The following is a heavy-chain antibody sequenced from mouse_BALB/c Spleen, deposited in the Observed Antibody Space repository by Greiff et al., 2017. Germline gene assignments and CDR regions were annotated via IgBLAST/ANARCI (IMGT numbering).Heavy chain of an antibody. J-gene: IGHJ4*01. CDR3: ARLRYEGTMDY. Sequence: EVQLQQSGPELVKPGASVKISCKASGYTFTDYNMHWVKQSHGKSLEWIGYIYPYNGGTGYNQKFKSKATLTVDNSSSTAYMELRSLTSEDSAVYYCARLRYEGTMDYWGQGTSVTVSS. CDR1: GYTFTDYN. D-gene: IGHD2-14*01. CDR2: IYPYNGGT. V-gene: IGHV1S29*02.